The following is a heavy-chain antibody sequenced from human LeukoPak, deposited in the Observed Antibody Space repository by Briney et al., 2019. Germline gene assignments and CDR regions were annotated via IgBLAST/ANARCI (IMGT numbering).Heavy chain of an antibody. CDR2: IILTFGTA. CDR3: ALVPIAAAGTYYYYYMDV. Sequence: GASVKVSCKASGGTFSSYAISWVRQAPGQGLGWLGGIILTFGTANYAQKFQGRVTITADKSTSTAYMELSSLRSEDTAVYYCALVPIAAAGTYYYYYMDVWGKGTTVTVSS. V-gene: IGHV1-69*06. J-gene: IGHJ6*03. CDR1: GGTFSSYA. D-gene: IGHD6-13*01.